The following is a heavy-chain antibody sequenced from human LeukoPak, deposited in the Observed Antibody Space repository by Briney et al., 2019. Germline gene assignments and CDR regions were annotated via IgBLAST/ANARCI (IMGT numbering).Heavy chain of an antibody. CDR1: GFTFSSYG. J-gene: IGHJ4*02. D-gene: IGHD2/OR15-2a*01. CDR2: ISYDGSNK. V-gene: IGHV3-30*18. CDR3: AKPPRQNTGYFDY. Sequence: GRSLRLSCAASGFTFSSYGMHWVRQAPGKGLEWVAVISYDGSNKYYADSVKGRFTISRDNSKNTLYLQMNSLRAEDTAVYYCAKPPRQNTGYFDYWGQGTLVTVSS.